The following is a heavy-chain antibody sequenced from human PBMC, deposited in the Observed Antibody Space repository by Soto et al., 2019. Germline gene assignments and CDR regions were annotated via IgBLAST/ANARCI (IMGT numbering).Heavy chain of an antibody. Sequence: EVQLVESGGGLVQPGGSLRLSCAASGFSFSTYGMNWARQAPGKGLEWVTHINSGGKTTSYSDSVKGRFTISRDDAKNSLYLQMNSLRVDDTAIYYCARDLEGIHDFDYWGQGTLVTVSS. D-gene: IGHD1-20*01. CDR2: INSGGKTT. V-gene: IGHV3-48*04. J-gene: IGHJ4*02. CDR3: ARDLEGIHDFDY. CDR1: GFSFSTYG.